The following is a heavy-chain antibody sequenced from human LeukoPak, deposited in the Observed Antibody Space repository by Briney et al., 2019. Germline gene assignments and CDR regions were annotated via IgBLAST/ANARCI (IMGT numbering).Heavy chain of an antibody. CDR3: ARVGGIQLWEYFDY. D-gene: IGHD5-18*01. CDR1: GFTFSSYS. J-gene: IGHJ4*02. Sequence: PGGSLRLSCAASGFTFSSYSMNWVRQAPGKGLEWVSFIDTSASYVYYGDSVKGRFAISRDNAKNSLYLQMNSLRAEDTAVYYCARVGGIQLWEYFDYWGQGTLVTVSS. V-gene: IGHV3-21*01. CDR2: IDTSASYV.